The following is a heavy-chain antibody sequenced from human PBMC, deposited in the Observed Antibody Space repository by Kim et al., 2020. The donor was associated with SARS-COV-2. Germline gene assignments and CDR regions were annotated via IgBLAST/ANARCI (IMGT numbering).Heavy chain of an antibody. V-gene: IGHV3-48*03. CDR2: ISDSGSTT. CDR3: ARESVTGTDAFDI. CDR1: GFTFSSYE. J-gene: IGHJ3*02. D-gene: IGHD6-19*01. Sequence: GGSLRLSCAACGFTFSSYEINWVRQAPGKGQEWVSYISDSGSTTYYADSVKGRFTISRDNAKNSLFLQMNSLRAEDTAVYYCARESVTGTDAFDIWGQGTLVTVSS.